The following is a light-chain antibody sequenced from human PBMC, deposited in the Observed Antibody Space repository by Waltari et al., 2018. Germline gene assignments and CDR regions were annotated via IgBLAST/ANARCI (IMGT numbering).Light chain of an antibody. V-gene: IGLV2-14*01. CDR2: EVS. CDR3: SSYTTSNAPGV. CDR1: DSDVGAYNF. J-gene: IGLJ1*01. Sequence: QSALTQPASVPGSPGQSITISCTGTDSDVGAYNFVSWYRQHPGKAPHLIIYEVSERPPGMSERCSGSKSDNTASLTISGLQADDEAVYYCSSYTTSNAPGVFGTGTKVTVL.